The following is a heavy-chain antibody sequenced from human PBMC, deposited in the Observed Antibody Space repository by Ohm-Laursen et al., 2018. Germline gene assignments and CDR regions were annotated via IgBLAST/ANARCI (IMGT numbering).Heavy chain of an antibody. Sequence: SLRLSCAASGFTVSSNYMSWVRQAPGKGLEWVSSISTSGSGTYYANSVKGPFTISRDNAKNSLYLQMNSLRAEDTAVYYCAREYSGRDYFDYWGQGTLVTVSS. V-gene: IGHV3-21*01. CDR3: AREYSGRDYFDY. CDR1: GFTVSSNY. J-gene: IGHJ4*02. D-gene: IGHD3-10*01. CDR2: ISTSGSGT.